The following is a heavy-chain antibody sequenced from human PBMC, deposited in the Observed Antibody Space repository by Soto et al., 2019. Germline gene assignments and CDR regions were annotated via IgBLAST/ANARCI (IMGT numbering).Heavy chain of an antibody. Sequence: ASVKVSCKASGYTFTSYGISWVRQAPGQGLEWMGWISAYNGNTNYAQKLQDRVTMTTDTSTRTAYMELRSLGSDDTAVYYCAREPLGYCSGGSCYQGAPFDYWGQGTLVTVSS. CDR2: ISAYNGNT. J-gene: IGHJ4*02. CDR1: GYTFTSYG. V-gene: IGHV1-18*01. CDR3: AREPLGYCSGGSCYQGAPFDY. D-gene: IGHD2-15*01.